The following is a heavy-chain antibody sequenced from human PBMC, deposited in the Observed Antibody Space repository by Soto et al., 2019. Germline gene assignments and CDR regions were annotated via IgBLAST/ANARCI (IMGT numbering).Heavy chain of an antibody. V-gene: IGHV4-30-2*06. CDR2: ISHLEST. CDR3: ARGGGYGSFDY. D-gene: IGHD5-12*01. Sequence: KPSETLSLTCTASGASIRYGGFSWSWIRQSPGKGLEWIGYISHLESTYFHPSFKSRLTMSXDRTRNQFSLKLSSVTAADMAVYYCARGGGYGSFDYWGQGVLVT. CDR1: GASIRYGGFS. J-gene: IGHJ4*02.